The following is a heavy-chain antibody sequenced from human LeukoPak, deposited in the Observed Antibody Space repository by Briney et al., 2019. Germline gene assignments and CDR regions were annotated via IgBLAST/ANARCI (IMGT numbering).Heavy chain of an antibody. CDR2: ISGSGGST. V-gene: IGHV3-23*01. J-gene: IGHJ6*02. Sequence: PGGSLRLSCAASGFPFSSYAMSWVRQAPGKGLEWVSAISGSGGSTYYADTVKGRSTISRDNSKHTLYLQMNSLRAEDTAVYYCAKDPDTAILYYGMDVWGQGTTVTVSS. CDR3: AKDPDTAILYYGMDV. CDR1: GFPFSSYA. D-gene: IGHD5-18*01.